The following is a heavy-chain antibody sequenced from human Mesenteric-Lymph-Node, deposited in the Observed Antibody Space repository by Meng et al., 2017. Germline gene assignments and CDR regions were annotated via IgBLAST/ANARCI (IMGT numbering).Heavy chain of an antibody. CDR3: ARDPYATGWAG. J-gene: IGHJ4*02. V-gene: IGHV4-4*02. CDR1: DGSISISTW. D-gene: IGHD6-19*01. CDR2: IYHSGGT. Sequence: VLLQASGPGLVKPSGTLSLTCAVSDGSISISTWWSWVRQPPGKGLEWIGEIYHSGGTNYNPSLRGRVTISLDKSKNQFSLTLRSVTAADTAVYYCARDPYATGWAGWGQGTLVTVSS.